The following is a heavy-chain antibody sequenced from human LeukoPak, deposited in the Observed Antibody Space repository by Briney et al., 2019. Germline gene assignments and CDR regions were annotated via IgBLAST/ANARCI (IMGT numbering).Heavy chain of an antibody. CDR1: GGSISSYY. Sequence: SETLSLTCTVSGGSISSYYWSWIRQPPGKGLEWIGYIYYSGSTNYNPSLKSRVTISVDTSKNQFSLKLNSVTAADTAVYYCASAVSIPAWAFDLWGQGTVVTVSS. V-gene: IGHV4-59*01. D-gene: IGHD2-2*02. CDR3: ASAVSIPAWAFDL. CDR2: IYYSGST. J-gene: IGHJ3*01.